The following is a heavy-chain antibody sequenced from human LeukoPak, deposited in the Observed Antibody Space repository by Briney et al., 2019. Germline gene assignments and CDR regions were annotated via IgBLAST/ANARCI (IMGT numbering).Heavy chain of an antibody. Sequence: GASVKVSCKASGYTSTSYGISWVRQAPGQGLEWMGWISAYNGNTNYAQKLQGRVTMTTDTSTSTAYMELRSLRSDDTAVYYCARDPPLITIFGVAGYWGQGTLVTVSS. V-gene: IGHV1-18*01. D-gene: IGHD3-3*01. CDR3: ARDPPLITIFGVAGY. CDR1: GYTSTSYG. CDR2: ISAYNGNT. J-gene: IGHJ4*02.